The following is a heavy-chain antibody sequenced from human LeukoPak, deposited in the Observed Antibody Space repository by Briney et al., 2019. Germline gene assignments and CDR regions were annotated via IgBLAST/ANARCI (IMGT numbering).Heavy chain of an antibody. CDR3: ARVTAMVSQLSEGYYYGMDV. V-gene: IGHV4-31*03. Sequence: PSETPSLTCTVSGGSITSGLYYWTWIRQHPGKGLEWIGYISYSGNTYYNSSLKSRVTISVDTSKNQFSLKLISVAAADTAVYYCARVTAMVSQLSEGYYYGMDVWGQGTTVTVSS. J-gene: IGHJ6*02. D-gene: IGHD5-18*01. CDR1: GGSITSGLYY. CDR2: ISYSGNT.